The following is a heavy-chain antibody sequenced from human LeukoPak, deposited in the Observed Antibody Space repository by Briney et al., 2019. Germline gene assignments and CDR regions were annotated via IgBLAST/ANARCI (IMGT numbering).Heavy chain of an antibody. CDR2: IYSGGST. D-gene: IGHD2-15*01. CDR1: GFTLSSNY. V-gene: IGHV3-53*01. J-gene: IGHJ4*02. CDR3: ARGMCSGGNCYSAPDY. Sequence: PGGSLRLSCAASGFTLSSNYMNWLRQAPGKGLEWVSVIYSGGSTYYADSAKSRFTISRDNSKNTLYLQMNSLRAEDTAVYYCARGMCSGGNCYSAPDYWGQGTLVTVSS.